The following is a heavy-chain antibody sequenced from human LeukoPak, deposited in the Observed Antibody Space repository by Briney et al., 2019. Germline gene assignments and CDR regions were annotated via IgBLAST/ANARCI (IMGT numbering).Heavy chain of an antibody. CDR2: ISAYNGNT. V-gene: IGHV1-18*01. Sequence: ASVKVSCKASGYTFTSYGISWVRQAPGQGLEWMGWISAYNGNTNYAQKLQGRVTMTTDTSTSTAYMELRSLRSDDTAVYYCASSRIGIAAAYSRDYYYYGMDVWGQGTTVTVSS. D-gene: IGHD6-13*01. CDR3: ASSRIGIAAAYSRDYYYYGMDV. J-gene: IGHJ6*02. CDR1: GYTFTSYG.